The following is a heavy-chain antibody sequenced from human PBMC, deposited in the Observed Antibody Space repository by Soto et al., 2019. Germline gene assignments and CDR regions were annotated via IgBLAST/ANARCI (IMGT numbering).Heavy chain of an antibody. J-gene: IGHJ6*02. CDR1: GGSISSGTYF. CDR3: ARYYYYYGMDV. V-gene: IGHV4-39*01. CDR2: IYYSGST. Sequence: KPSETLSLTCTVSGGSISSGTYFWGWIRQPPGKGLDWIGSIYYSGSTYYNPSLKSRVTISVDTSKNQFSLKLSSVTAADTAVYYCARYYYYYGMDVWGQGTTVTVS.